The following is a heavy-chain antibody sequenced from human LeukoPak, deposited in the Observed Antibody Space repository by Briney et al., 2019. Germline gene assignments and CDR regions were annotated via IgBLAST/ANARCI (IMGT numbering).Heavy chain of an antibody. CDR3: AKSDWFDP. V-gene: IGHV3-74*01. J-gene: IGHJ5*02. Sequence: GGSLRLSCAASGFTVSSNYMSWVRQAPGKGLVWVSRIKGDGSTATYAGSVKGRFSISRDNAKNTLYLQMNSLRAEDTAVYYCAKSDWFDPWGQGTLATVSS. CDR1: GFTVSSNY. CDR2: IKGDGSTA.